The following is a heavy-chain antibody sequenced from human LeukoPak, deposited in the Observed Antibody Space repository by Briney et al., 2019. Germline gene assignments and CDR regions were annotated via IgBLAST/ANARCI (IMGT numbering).Heavy chain of an antibody. V-gene: IGHV4-59*08. CDR2: IYYSGTT. Sequence: PSETLSLTCAVSGGSISSNYWSWIRQPPGKGLEWIGYIYYSGTTDYNPSLKSRVTISVDTSKNHFSLKLSSVTAADTAVYYCARHRDFQWNDFYYFGYWGQGTLVTVSS. D-gene: IGHD1-1*01. CDR3: ARHRDFQWNDFYYFGY. CDR1: GGSISSNY. J-gene: IGHJ4*02.